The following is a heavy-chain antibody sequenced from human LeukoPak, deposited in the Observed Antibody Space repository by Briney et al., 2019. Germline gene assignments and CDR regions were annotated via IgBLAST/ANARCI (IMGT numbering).Heavy chain of an antibody. J-gene: IGHJ3*02. V-gene: IGHV4-59*01. CDR3: ARATAPTTIFGSRGAFDI. D-gene: IGHD3-3*01. CDR1: GGSISSYY. CDR2: IYYSGST. Sequence: SETLSLTCTVSGGSISSYYWGWIRQPPGKGLEWIGYIYYSGSTNYNPSLKSRVTISVDTSKNQSSLKLSSVTAADTAVYYCARATAPTTIFGSRGAFDIWGQGTMVTVSS.